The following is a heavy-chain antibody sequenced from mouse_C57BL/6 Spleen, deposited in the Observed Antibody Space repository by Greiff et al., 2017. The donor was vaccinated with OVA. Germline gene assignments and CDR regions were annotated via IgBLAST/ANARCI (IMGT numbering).Heavy chain of an antibody. Sequence: EVKLQQSGPELVKPGASVKISCKASGYSFTGYYMNWVKQSPEKSLEWIGEINTSTGGPTYNQKFKAKATLTVDKSASTVYLQLKSLTSEDAEVEYWERSGVRLGYDFDDWGKGTSVTVSS. J-gene: IGHJ4*01. CDR1: GYSFTGYY. CDR2: INTSTGGP. CDR3: ERSGVRLGYDFDD. V-gene: IGHV1-42*01. D-gene: IGHD3-3*01.